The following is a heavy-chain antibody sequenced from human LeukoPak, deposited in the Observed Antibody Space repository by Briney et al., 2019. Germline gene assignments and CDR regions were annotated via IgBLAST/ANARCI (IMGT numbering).Heavy chain of an antibody. CDR1: GFSLSSSGMC. V-gene: IGHV2-70*01. Sequence: SGPALVKPTETLTLTCTFSGFSLSSSGMCVSWILQPLGKALEWLALIDWDDDKYYITALKTRLTISTDTSKNQVVLTMTNMDPVDTATYYCARLRTYYYRSGSRRDWFDPWGQGTLVTVSS. CDR2: IDWDDDK. J-gene: IGHJ5*02. CDR3: ARLRTYYYRSGSRRDWFDP. D-gene: IGHD3-10*01.